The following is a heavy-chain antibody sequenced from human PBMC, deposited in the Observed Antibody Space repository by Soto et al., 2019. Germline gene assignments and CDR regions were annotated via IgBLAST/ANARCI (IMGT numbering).Heavy chain of an antibody. J-gene: IGHJ4*02. Sequence: QVQLQESGPGVVKPSGTLSLSCIVSSGSISSTNWWSWVRQPPGRGLEWIGAIYHSGSINYNPSLGGRVHLSVKKSQEQFSLNLISGTGADTAGYFCGEGGSGWSYLDHWGQGILVTVSS. V-gene: IGHV4-4*02. D-gene: IGHD6-19*01. CDR2: IYHSGSI. CDR3: GEGGSGWSYLDH. CDR1: SGSISSTNW.